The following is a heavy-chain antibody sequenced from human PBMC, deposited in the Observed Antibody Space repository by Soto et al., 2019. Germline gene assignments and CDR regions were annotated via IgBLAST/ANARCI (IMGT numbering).Heavy chain of an antibody. Sequence: QVQLQESGPGLVKPSGTLSLTCAVSGGSISSSNWWSWVRQPPGKGLEWIGEIYHSGSTNYTPSLKSRVTISVDKSQNQFSLKLSSVTAADTAVYYCARVVGGYYYGMDVWGQGTTVTVSS. V-gene: IGHV4-4*02. CDR2: IYHSGST. CDR3: ARVVGGYYYGMDV. D-gene: IGHD2-2*01. CDR1: GGSISSSNW. J-gene: IGHJ6*02.